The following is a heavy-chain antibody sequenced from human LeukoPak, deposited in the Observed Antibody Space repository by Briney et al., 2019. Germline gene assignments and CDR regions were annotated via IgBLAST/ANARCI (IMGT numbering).Heavy chain of an antibody. CDR3: ARDREVGATGTFDY. Sequence: SVNVSCKASGGTFISYAISWVRQAPGQGLEWMGGIIPIFGTANYAQKFQGRVTITADESTSTAYMELSSLRSEDTAVYYCARDREVGATGTFDYWGQGTLVTVSS. CDR2: IIPIFGTA. D-gene: IGHD1-26*01. CDR1: GGTFISYA. J-gene: IGHJ4*02. V-gene: IGHV1-69*13.